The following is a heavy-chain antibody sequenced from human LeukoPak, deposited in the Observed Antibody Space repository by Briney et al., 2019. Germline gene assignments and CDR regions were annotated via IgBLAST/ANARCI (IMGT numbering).Heavy chain of an antibody. CDR3: ARDTPPRHCGGDCYSFYYYGMDV. D-gene: IGHD2-21*02. CDR1: GGTFSSYA. Sequence: GASVKVSCKASGGTFSSYAISWVRQAPGQGLEWMGGIIPIFGTANYAQKFQGRVTITADGSTSTAYMELSSLRSEDTAVYYCARDTPPRHCGGDCYSFYYYGMDVWGQGTTVTVSS. CDR2: IIPIFGTA. V-gene: IGHV1-69*13. J-gene: IGHJ6*02.